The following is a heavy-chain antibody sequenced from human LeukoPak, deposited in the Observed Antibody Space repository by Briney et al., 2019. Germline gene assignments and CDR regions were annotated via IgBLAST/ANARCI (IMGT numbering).Heavy chain of an antibody. V-gene: IGHV3-7*05. CDR1: GFTFSNYW. CDR2: IKEDGSEK. J-gene: IGHJ4*02. CDR3: ARDWGAAGLWDY. D-gene: IGHD6-13*01. Sequence: GGSLRLSCASSGFTFSNYWMSWVRQAPGKGLEWVANIKEDGSEKDYVDSVKGRFTISRDNAKNSLYLQMNSLRAEDTAMYYCARDWGAAGLWDYWGQGTLVTVSS.